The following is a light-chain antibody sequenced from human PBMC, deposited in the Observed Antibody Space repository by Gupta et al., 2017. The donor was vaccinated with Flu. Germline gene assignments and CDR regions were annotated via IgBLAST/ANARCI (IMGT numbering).Light chain of an antibody. Sequence: SYVLTQPPSVSVAPGQTARITCGGNNIGSKSVHWYQQKPGQAPVLVVYDDSDRPSGIPERFSGYNSGNTATLNISRVEAGDEADDYCQVWDSSSDHVVFGGGTKLTVL. CDR1: NIGSKS. V-gene: IGLV3-21*02. CDR3: QVWDSSSDHVV. J-gene: IGLJ2*01. CDR2: DDS.